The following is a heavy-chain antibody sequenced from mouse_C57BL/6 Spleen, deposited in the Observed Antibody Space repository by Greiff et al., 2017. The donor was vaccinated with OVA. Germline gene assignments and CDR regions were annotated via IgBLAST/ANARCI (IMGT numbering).Heavy chain of an antibody. D-gene: IGHD2-3*01. CDR2: INPNNGGT. CDR3: ARFDDGYYEFAY. Sequence: VQLQQSGPELVKPGASVKISCKASGYTFTDYYMNWVKQSHGKSLEWIGDINPNNGGTSYNQKFKGKATLTVDKSSSPAYMELRSLTSEDSAVYYCARFDDGYYEFAYWGQGTLVTVSA. CDR1: GYTFTDYY. V-gene: IGHV1-26*01. J-gene: IGHJ3*01.